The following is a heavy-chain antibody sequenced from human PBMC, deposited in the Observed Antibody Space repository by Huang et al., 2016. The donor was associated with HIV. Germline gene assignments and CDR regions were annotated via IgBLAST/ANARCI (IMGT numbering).Heavy chain of an antibody. CDR3: ARNHDFWRGRMFAISYFDV. CDR1: GGSINTGRYY. CDR2: LYYTGTM. J-gene: IGHJ2*01. D-gene: IGHD3-3*01. Sequence: QMRFQESGPGLVKPSGTLSLTCNVSGGSINTGRYYWGCIRQPPGKGLEWVGSLYYTGTMHYAPSLKGRLTMSADTSKNQFSLNLSSVTAADTAIYYCARNHDFWRGRMFAISYFDVWGRGTLVTVAS. V-gene: IGHV4-39*01.